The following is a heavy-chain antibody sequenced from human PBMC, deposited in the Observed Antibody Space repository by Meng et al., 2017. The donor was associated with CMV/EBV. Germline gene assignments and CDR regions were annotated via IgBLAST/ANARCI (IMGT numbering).Heavy chain of an antibody. D-gene: IGHD6-19*01. Sequence: ETLSLTCTVSGGSISSSSYYWGWIRQPPGKGLEWVANIKQDGREKYYVDSVKVRFTITRDNAKNSLYLQLNSLRAEDTAVYYCARSRSGGGWYYFDYWGQGTLVTVSS. CDR1: GGSISSSSYY. J-gene: IGHJ4*02. CDR2: IKQDGREK. V-gene: IGHV3-7*01. CDR3: ARSRSGGGWYYFDY.